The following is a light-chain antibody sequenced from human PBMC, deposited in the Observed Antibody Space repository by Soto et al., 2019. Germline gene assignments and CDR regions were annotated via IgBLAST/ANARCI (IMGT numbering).Light chain of an antibody. Sequence: DIQMTQSPSTLSASVGDKVTITCRASQSISSRLAWYQQIPGKAPKLLIYDASNLESGVPSRFSGSTSGTEFTLTISSLQPDDFATYYCQQYNSYSWTFGKGTKVEVK. CDR3: QQYNSYSWT. V-gene: IGKV1-5*01. CDR2: DAS. J-gene: IGKJ1*01. CDR1: QSISSR.